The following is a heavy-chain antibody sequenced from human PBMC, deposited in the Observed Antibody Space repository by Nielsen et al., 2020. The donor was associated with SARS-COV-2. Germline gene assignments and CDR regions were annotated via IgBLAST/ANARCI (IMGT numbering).Heavy chain of an antibody. Sequence: GSLRLSCTVSGGSISSYYWSWIRQPPGKGLEWIGYIYYSGSTNYNPSLKSRVTISVDTSKNQFSLKLSSVTAADTAVYYCARHGGEIAARGLDYWGQGTLVTVSS. CDR1: GGSISSYY. CDR3: ARHGGEIAARGLDY. CDR2: IYYSGST. J-gene: IGHJ4*02. D-gene: IGHD6-6*01. V-gene: IGHV4-59*08.